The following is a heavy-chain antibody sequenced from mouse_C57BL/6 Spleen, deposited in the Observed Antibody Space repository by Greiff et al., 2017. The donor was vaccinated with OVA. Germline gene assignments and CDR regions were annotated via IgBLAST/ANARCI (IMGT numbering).Heavy chain of an antibody. V-gene: IGHV1-69*01. CDR1: GYTFTSYW. D-gene: IGHD2-4*01. CDR2: IDPSDSYT. Sequence: VKLQQPGAELVMPGASVKLSCKASGYTFTSYWMHWVKQRPGQGLEWIGEIDPSDSYTNYNQKFKGKSTLTVDKSSSTAYMQLSSLTSEDSAVYYCARRGGDYLDYWGQGTTLTVSS. J-gene: IGHJ2*01. CDR3: ARRGGDYLDY.